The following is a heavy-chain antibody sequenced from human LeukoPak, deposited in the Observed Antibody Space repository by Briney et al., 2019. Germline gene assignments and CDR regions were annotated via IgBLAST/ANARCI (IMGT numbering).Heavy chain of an antibody. CDR3: ARGTRPPPRYYYYGMDV. V-gene: IGHV4-34*01. J-gene: IGHJ6*02. CDR1: GGSLSGYY. Sequence: SETLSLTCAVYGGSLSGYYWSWIRQPPGKGLEWIGEINHSGSTNYNPSLKSRVTISVDTSKNQFSLKLSSVTAADTAVYYCARGTRPPPRYYYYGMDVWGQGTTVTVSS. CDR2: INHSGST.